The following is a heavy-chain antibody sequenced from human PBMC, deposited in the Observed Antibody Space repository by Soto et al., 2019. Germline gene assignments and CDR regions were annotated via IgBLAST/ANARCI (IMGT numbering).Heavy chain of an antibody. V-gene: IGHV2-5*01. J-gene: IGHJ4*02. D-gene: IGHD1-26*01. CDR3: AHSPTNIVGATTFDY. CDR2: IYWNDDK. Sequence: QITLKESGPTLVKPTQTLTLTCTFSGFSLSTSGVGVGWIRQPPGKALEWLALIYWNDDKRYSPSLKSRLTITKDTSKNQVVLTMTNMDPVDTATYYCAHSPTNIVGATTFDYWGQGTLVTVSS. CDR1: GFSLSTSGVG.